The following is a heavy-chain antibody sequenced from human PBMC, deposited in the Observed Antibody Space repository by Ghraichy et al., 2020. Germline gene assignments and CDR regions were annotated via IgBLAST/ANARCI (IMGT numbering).Heavy chain of an antibody. D-gene: IGHD2-2*01. V-gene: IGHV3-33*01. Sequence: GGSLRLSCAASGFTFSSYGMNWVRQAPGKGLEWVAGIWYNGRNKYYADSVKGRFTISRDKSKNTLSLQMNSLRAEDTAVYYCARGIVVFPPESYYFDYWGQGALVTVSS. CDR3: ARGIVVFPPESYYFDY. J-gene: IGHJ4*02. CDR1: GFTFSSYG. CDR2: IWYNGRNK.